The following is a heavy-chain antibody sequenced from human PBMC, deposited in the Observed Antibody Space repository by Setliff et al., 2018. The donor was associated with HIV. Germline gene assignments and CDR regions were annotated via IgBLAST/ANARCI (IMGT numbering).Heavy chain of an antibody. Sequence: GASVKVSCKASGYTLTDFYIHWVRQAPGHGLEWMGYISPYNGDAYYAEKFQGRVTMTTDTSTTAVSMELTNLRSDDTAVYFCARMQAYYNFWRSTYYFDYWGQGTPVTVSS. CDR2: ISPYNGDA. CDR1: GYTLTDFY. J-gene: IGHJ4*02. D-gene: IGHD3-3*01. V-gene: IGHV1-18*04. CDR3: ARMQAYYNFWRSTYYFDY.